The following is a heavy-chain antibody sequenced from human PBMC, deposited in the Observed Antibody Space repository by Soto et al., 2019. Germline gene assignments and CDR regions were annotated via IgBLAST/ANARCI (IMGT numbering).Heavy chain of an antibody. Sequence: PGGSLRLSCAASGFTFSSYSMNWVRQAPGKGLEWVSSISSSSSYIYYADSVKGRFTISRDNAKNSLYLQMNSLRAEDTAVYYCARDSFGSSSVYYYGMDVWGQGTTVTVSS. CDR3: ARDSFGSSSVYYYGMDV. CDR2: ISSSSSYI. CDR1: GFTFSSYS. D-gene: IGHD6-6*01. V-gene: IGHV3-21*01. J-gene: IGHJ6*02.